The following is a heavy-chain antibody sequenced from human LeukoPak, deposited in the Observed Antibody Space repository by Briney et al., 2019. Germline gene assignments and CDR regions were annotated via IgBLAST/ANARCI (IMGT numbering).Heavy chain of an antibody. CDR3: ARGRVVGATTPYDAFDI. V-gene: IGHV3-21*01. CDR1: GFTVSSNY. Sequence: GGSLRLSCAVSGFTVSSNYISWVRQAPGKGLEWVSSISSSSSYIYYADSVKGRFTISRDNAKNSLYLQMNSLRAEDTAVYYCARGRVVGATTPYDAFDIWGQGTMVTVSS. J-gene: IGHJ3*02. D-gene: IGHD1-26*01. CDR2: ISSSSSYI.